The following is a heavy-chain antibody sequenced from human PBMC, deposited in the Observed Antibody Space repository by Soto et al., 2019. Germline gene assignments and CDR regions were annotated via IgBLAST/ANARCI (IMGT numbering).Heavy chain of an antibody. V-gene: IGHV3-23*01. CDR3: AKERSSGWSFDY. Sequence: PGGSLRLSCAASGFTFSTYAMNWVRQAPGKGLEWVSGISGSGDSTYYADSVKGRFTVSRDNSKNTLYLQMNSLRAEDTAVFYCAKERSSGWSFDYCGQGTLVTVSS. J-gene: IGHJ4*02. CDR1: GFTFSTYA. D-gene: IGHD6-19*01. CDR2: ISGSGDST.